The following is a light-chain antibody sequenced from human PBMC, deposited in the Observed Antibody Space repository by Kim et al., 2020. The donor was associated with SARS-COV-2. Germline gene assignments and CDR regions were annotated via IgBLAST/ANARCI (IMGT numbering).Light chain of an antibody. Sequence: LSPGEGATLSCRTRQSVSSFLAWYQQKPGHAPRLLIYDASNRATGTPARFSGSGSGTDFTLTISSLEPEDVAVYYCQQRSNLITFGQGTRLEIK. CDR1: QSVSSF. V-gene: IGKV3-11*01. CDR2: DAS. J-gene: IGKJ5*01. CDR3: QQRSNLIT.